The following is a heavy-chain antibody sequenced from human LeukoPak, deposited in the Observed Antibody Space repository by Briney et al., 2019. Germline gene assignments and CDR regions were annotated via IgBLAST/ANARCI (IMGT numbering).Heavy chain of an antibody. CDR1: GFSLSSYW. D-gene: IGHD3-10*01. CDR2: INRDGSEK. V-gene: IGHV3-7*01. J-gene: IGHJ5*02. CDR3: ARDLAFGELLFFQPSWFDP. Sequence: PGGSLRLSCAASGFSLSSYWMSWVRQAPGKGLEWVANINRDGSEKYYVDSVKGRFTISRDNGKNSLYLQMNSLRVEDTAIYYCARDLAFGELLFFQPSWFDPWGQGTLVTVSS.